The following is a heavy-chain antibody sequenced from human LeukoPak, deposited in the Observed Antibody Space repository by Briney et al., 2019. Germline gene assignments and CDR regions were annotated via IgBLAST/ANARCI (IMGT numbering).Heavy chain of an antibody. CDR3: AKREGESYNYGYPDF. CDR1: GFTFSSYA. J-gene: IGHJ4*02. V-gene: IGHV3-23*01. D-gene: IGHD5-18*01. CDR2: VGGSGGST. Sequence: GESLRLSCAASGFTFSSYAMSWVRQAPGEGLEWVSSVGGSGGSTYYADSVKGRFTISRDNSKNTLYLQMNSLRVEDTAVYYCAKREGESYNYGYPDFWGQGTRVTVSS.